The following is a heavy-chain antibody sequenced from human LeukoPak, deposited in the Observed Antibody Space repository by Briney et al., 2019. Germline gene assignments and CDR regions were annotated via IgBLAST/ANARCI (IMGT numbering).Heavy chain of an antibody. Sequence: GGSLRLSYAASGITFSGFSMNWVRQAPGKGLEWVSYISSSSSTIYYADSVKGRFTISRDNAKNSLYLQMNSLRAEDTAVYYCARDQVDTLIVVVPAARGWYFDLWGRGTLVTVSS. J-gene: IGHJ2*01. CDR2: ISSSSSTI. V-gene: IGHV3-48*01. D-gene: IGHD2-2*01. CDR3: ARDQVDTLIVVVPAARGWYFDL. CDR1: GITFSGFS.